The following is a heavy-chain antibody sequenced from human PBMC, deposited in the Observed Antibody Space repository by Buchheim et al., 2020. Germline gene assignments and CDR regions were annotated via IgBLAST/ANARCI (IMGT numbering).Heavy chain of an antibody. J-gene: IGHJ6*02. CDR1: GGPISSGGYY. CDR2: IYYSGST. Sequence: QVQLQESGPGLVKPSQTLSLTCTVSGGPISSGGYYWSWIRQHPGKGLEWIGYIYYSGSTYYNPSLKSRLTISVHTPKNQFSLKLSSVTAADTAVYYCARGSSLGYYYGMGVWGQGTT. D-gene: IGHD3-16*01. CDR3: ARGSSLGYYYGMGV. V-gene: IGHV4-31*03.